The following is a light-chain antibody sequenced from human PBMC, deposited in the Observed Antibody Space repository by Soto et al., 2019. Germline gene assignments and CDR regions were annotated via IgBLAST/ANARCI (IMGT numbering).Light chain of an antibody. Sequence: EIVLTQSPATLSLSPGERATLSCRASQSVSTYLAWYQQNAGQPPRLLIYDASIRATGIPARFSGSGSGTDFTLTIISLEPEDFAVYYCQQRSNWPPVFTFGPGTKVDSK. J-gene: IGKJ3*01. V-gene: IGKV3-11*01. CDR2: DAS. CDR1: QSVSTY. CDR3: QQRSNWPPVFT.